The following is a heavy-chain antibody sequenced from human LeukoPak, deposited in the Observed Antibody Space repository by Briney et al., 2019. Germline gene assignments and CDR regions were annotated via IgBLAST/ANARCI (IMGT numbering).Heavy chain of an antibody. V-gene: IGHV3-43D*04. CDR2: VTWDGGTT. J-gene: IGHJ3*01. CDR1: GFTFDRYA. Sequence: PGGSLRLSCAVSGFTFDRYAMHWVRQAPGQGLELASLVTWDGGTTSYADSVKGRFTISRDNNKNSVYLQMSSLGPEDTALYFCAKDMRESSGWYEALDFWGQGTMVTVSS. CDR3: AKDMRESSGWYEALDF. D-gene: IGHD6-13*01.